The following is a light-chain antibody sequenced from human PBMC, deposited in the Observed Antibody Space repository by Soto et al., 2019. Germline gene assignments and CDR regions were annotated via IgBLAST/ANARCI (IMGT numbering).Light chain of an antibody. CDR2: ATS. CDR1: QSVGNSY. V-gene: IGKV3-20*01. CDR3: QQYSSSPKT. J-gene: IGKJ1*01. Sequence: ENVLTQSPCTLSFSPVERATLSCRASQSVGNSYLAWYQQKPGQAPRLLIYATSSRATGIPDRFSGSGSGTDFTLIISSLEPEDFAVYYCQQYSSSPKTFGQGTKVDIK.